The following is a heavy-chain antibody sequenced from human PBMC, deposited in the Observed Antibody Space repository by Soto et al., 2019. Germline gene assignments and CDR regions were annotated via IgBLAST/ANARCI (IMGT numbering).Heavy chain of an antibody. J-gene: IGHJ4*02. Sequence: VQLFASGGGSARPGGSLRLSCKASGLTFTSYGMGWVPQAPGKGLQWGSTIRGDGGQTHYTGSMKGRFSISRDNAKNTVYLQMASLKAEDTDMYSCARDVGLESDEFFAYWGQATQVPVSS. CDR2: IRGDGGQT. CDR3: ARDVGLESDEFFAY. D-gene: IGHD2-15*01. V-gene: IGHV3-23*01. CDR1: GLTFTSYG.